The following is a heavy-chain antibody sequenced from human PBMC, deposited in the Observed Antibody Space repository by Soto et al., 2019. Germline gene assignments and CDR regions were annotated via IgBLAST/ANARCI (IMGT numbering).Heavy chain of an antibody. CDR3: ARDKITGLFDY. D-gene: IGHD2-8*02. V-gene: IGHV4-59*12. Sequence: SETRSLTCTVSGAFISRYYWSWIRQSPGKGLEWIGYLHNTGSTIYNPSLKSRVTISVDTSKNQFSLKLTSVTAADTAVYYCARDKITGLFDYWGQGTLVTVS. J-gene: IGHJ4*02. CDR2: LHNTGST. CDR1: GAFISRYY.